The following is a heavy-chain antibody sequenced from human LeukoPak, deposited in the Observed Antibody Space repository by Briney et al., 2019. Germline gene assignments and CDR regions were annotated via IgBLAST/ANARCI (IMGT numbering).Heavy chain of an antibody. D-gene: IGHD4-23*01. CDR1: GYTFTGYY. Sequence: ASVKVSCKASGYTFTGYYMHWVRQAPGQGLEWMGWINPNSGGTNYAQKFQGKVTMTRDTSISTAYMELSRLRSDDTAVYYCARARTPLYSGNSGLDYWGQGTLVTVSS. V-gene: IGHV1-2*02. J-gene: IGHJ4*02. CDR3: ARARTPLYSGNSGLDY. CDR2: INPNSGGT.